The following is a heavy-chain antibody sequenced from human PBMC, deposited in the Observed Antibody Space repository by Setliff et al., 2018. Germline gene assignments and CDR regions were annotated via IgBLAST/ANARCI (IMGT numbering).Heavy chain of an antibody. CDR3: ARYFSRLPQLGIYGWLDS. V-gene: IGHV4-59*08. CDR1: GGSISSYY. D-gene: IGHD7-27*01. Sequence: SETLSLTCTVSGGSISSYYWSWIRQPPGKGLEWIGYIYYSGSTNYNPSLKSRVTISVDTSKNQFSLKLSSVTAADTAVYYCARYFSRLPQLGIYGWLDSWGQGTLVTVSS. CDR2: IYYSGST. J-gene: IGHJ4*02.